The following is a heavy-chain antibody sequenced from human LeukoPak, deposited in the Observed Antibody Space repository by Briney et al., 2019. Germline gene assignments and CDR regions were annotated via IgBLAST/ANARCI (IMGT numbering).Heavy chain of an antibody. CDR3: ARYSSSSGVDY. V-gene: IGHV4-61*02. CDR2: IYTSGST. J-gene: IGHJ4*02. D-gene: IGHD6-6*01. CDR1: GGSISSGSYY. Sequence: PSETLSLTCTVSGGSISSGSYYWSWTRQPAGKGLEWIGRIYTSGSTSYNPSLKSRVTISLDTSKSQFSLKLSSVTAADTAVYYCARYSSSSGVDYWGQGTLVTVSS.